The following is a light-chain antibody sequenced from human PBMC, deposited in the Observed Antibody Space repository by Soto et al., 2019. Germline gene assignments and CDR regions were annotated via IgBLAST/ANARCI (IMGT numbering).Light chain of an antibody. Sequence: EIVLTQSPGTLSLSPGERATLSCRASQSVTSYYLGWYQQKPGQPPRLLIYGASNRATGIPDRFSGSGSGTDFTLTISGLEPQDFGVYLCLHYGTSTPYILGRGTKGEIK. CDR2: GAS. CDR3: LHYGTSTPYI. V-gene: IGKV3-20*01. CDR1: QSVTSYY. J-gene: IGKJ2*01.